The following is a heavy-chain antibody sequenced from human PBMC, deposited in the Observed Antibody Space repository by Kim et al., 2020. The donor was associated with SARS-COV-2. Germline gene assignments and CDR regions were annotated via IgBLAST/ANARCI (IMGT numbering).Heavy chain of an antibody. D-gene: IGHD3-10*01. V-gene: IGHV3-30*01. CDR3: ARDNVLLWFRELSGGIDY. J-gene: IGHJ4*02. Sequence: GRFTISRDNSKTTLYLQRNSLRAEDTAVYYCARDNVLLWFRELSGGIDYWGQGTLVTVSS.